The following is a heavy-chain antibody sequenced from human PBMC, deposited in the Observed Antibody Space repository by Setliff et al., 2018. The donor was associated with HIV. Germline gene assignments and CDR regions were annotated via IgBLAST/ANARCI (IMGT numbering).Heavy chain of an antibody. CDR1: SGGPSGSSNYY. V-gene: IGHV4-4*09. D-gene: IGHD1-7*01. CDR3: ARQRANWNYEPFDI. J-gene: IGHJ3*02. CDR2: TYTSGST. Sequence: SETLSLTCTVSGGSISGGPSGSSNYYWSWIRQSPGKGLEWIGYTYTSGSTRYNPSLESRVTISVDTSNNQFSLTLNSVTAADTAVYYCARQRANWNYEPFDIWGQGTMVTVSS.